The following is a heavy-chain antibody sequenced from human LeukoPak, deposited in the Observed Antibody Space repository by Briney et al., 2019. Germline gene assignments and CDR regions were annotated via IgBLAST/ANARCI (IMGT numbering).Heavy chain of an antibody. CDR3: ARRVWATTISRDAFDI. Sequence: KSPETLSLTCIVSGGSINSYYWSWIRQPPGKGLEWIGYIYDSGSTNYNPSLKSRVTISVDTSKNQFSLKLSSVTAADTAVYYCARRVWATTISRDAFDIWGQGTMVTVSS. CDR2: IYDSGST. V-gene: IGHV4-59*01. CDR1: GGSINSYY. J-gene: IGHJ3*02. D-gene: IGHD1-26*01.